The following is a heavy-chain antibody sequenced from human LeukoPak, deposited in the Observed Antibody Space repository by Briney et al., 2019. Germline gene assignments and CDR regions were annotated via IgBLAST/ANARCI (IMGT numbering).Heavy chain of an antibody. CDR3: ARDRAWNYFDY. Sequence: GGSLRLSCAPSGFTFSRHGMHWVRQAPGKGLEWVAIISNDGSRKYYAHSVEGRFTISRDNSKNTLYLQRDSLRAEDTAVYYCARDRAWNYFDYWGQGTLVTVSS. CDR2: ISNDGSRK. V-gene: IGHV3-30*03. J-gene: IGHJ4*02. CDR1: GFTFSRHG. D-gene: IGHD3-3*01.